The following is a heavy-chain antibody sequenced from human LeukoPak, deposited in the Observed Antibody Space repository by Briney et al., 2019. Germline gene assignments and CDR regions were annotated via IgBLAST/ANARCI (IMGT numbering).Heavy chain of an antibody. J-gene: IGHJ4*02. CDR2: IQTTGST. CDR3: AGQPRVASYFDF. CDR1: GGSVTSKH. D-gene: IGHD5-12*01. Sequence: SETLSLTCTVSGGSVTSKHWSWIRQPAGKGLEWIGRIQTTGSTNYNPTLESRVTMSVDTSKNQLSLRLTSVTAADTAIFYCAGQPRVASYFDFWGQGILVTVSS. V-gene: IGHV4-4*07.